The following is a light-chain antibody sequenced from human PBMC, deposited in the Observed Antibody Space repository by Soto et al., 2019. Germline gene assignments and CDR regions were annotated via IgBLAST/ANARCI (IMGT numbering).Light chain of an antibody. CDR3: HQRQSWPRT. J-gene: IGKJ1*01. Sequence: PGERATLSCRASQSVTIGYLAWYQHKPGQAPRLLIYLTSNRAAGIPARFSGSGSETDFTLTISDVEPEDFAVYYCHQRQSWPRTFGRGTKVDI. CDR2: LTS. V-gene: IGKV3-11*01. CDR1: QSVTIGY.